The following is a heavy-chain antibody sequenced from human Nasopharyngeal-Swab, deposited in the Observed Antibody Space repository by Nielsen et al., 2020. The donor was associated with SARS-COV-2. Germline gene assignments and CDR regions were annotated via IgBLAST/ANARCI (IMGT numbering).Heavy chain of an antibody. D-gene: IGHD3-3*01. CDR1: GFTFSNAW. CDR3: TTQSPSLTIFGVPHDAFDI. CDR2: IKSKTDGGTT. J-gene: IGHJ3*02. Sequence: GSLRLSCAASGFTFSNAWMSWVRQAPGKGLEWVGRIKSKTDGGTTDYAAPVKGRFTISRDDSKNTLYLQMNSLKTDDTAVYYCTTQSPSLTIFGVPHDAFDIWGQGTMVTVPS. V-gene: IGHV3-15*01.